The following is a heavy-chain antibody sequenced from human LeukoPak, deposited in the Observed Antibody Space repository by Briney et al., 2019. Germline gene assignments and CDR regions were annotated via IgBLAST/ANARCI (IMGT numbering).Heavy chain of an antibody. J-gene: IGHJ4*02. CDR1: GFTFSSYW. CDR3: AKDEQRTYYYGSGSYLDY. CDR2: IKQDGSEK. V-gene: IGHV3-7*01. Sequence: GGSLRLSCAVSGFTFSSYWMNWVRQAPGKGLEWVANIKQDGSEKYYVDSVKGRFTISRDNAKNSLYLQMNSLRDEDTAVYYCAKDEQRTYYYGSGSYLDYWGQGTLVTVSS. D-gene: IGHD3-10*01.